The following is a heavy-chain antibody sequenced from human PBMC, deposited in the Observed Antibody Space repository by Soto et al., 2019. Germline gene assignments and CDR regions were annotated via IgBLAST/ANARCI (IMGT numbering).Heavy chain of an antibody. CDR1: GHIFTNYG. V-gene: IGHV1-18*04. Sequence: GASVKVSCKASGHIFTNYGINWVRQAPGQGLEWMGWISAYNGHTNFAQTVQGRLSMSTDTSTATSYMVLRSLTYQDTVVYFCERSSARGSHGPDDNYMDVLYQVTTVTISS. D-gene: IGHD1-1*01. J-gene: IGHJ6*02. CDR3: ERSSARGSHGPDDNYMDV. CDR2: ISAYNGHT.